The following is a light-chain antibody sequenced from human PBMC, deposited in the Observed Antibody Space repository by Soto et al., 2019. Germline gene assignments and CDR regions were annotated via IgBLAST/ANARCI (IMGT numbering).Light chain of an antibody. J-gene: IGLJ1*01. CDR2: QVN. Sequence: QSVLTQPDSVSGSPGQSVTISCTGPRSDIGDSNFISWYQHSPGKAPRLLIYQVNNRPSGVSGRFSGSKAGNTASLTISGLLDDDEADYFCASFRSGTILVFGSGTKVTV. CDR3: ASFRSGTILV. CDR1: RSDIGDSNF. V-gene: IGLV2-14*01.